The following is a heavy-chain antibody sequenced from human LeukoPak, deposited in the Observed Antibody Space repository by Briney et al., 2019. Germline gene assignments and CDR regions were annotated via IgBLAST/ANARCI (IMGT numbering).Heavy chain of an antibody. CDR2: MKEDGSKK. J-gene: IGHJ2*01. CDR1: GFSFSSYW. D-gene: IGHD2-21*02. Sequence: PGGSLRLSCVGSGFSFSSYWMSWVRQAPGKGLEWVAIMKEDGSKKFYVDSLKGRFTISRDNAKNSLYLQMNSLRAEDTAVYYCARDRCQVTYWYFDLWGRGTVLTVSS. CDR3: ARDRCQVTYWYFDL. V-gene: IGHV3-7*01.